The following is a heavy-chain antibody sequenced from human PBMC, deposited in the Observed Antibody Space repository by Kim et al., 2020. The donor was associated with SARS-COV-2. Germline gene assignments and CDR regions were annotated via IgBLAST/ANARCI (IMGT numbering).Heavy chain of an antibody. V-gene: IGHV3-73*01. Sequence: GGSLRLSCAASGFTFSGSAIHWVRQASGKGLEWVGRIRSKANNYATTYAASVKGRFTFSRDDSENMAYLQMSSLKTEDTAVYYCSRLEYYDSGSYSPSPYWGQGTLVTVSS. D-gene: IGHD3-10*01. CDR2: IRSKANNYAT. J-gene: IGHJ4*02. CDR1: GFTFSGSA. CDR3: SRLEYYDSGSYSPSPY.